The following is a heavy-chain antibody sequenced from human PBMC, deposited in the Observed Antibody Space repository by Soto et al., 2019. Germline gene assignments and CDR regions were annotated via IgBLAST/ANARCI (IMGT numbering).Heavy chain of an antibody. CDR2: ISYDGTNK. D-gene: IGHD6-13*01. J-gene: IGHJ4*02. V-gene: IGHV3-30*01. Sequence: GGSLRLSCAASGFTFRSYAMDWVRQAPGKGLEWVAVISYDGTNKYYADSVKGRFTISRDNSKNTLSLQLNSLRAEDTAVYYCARGDSNSWFFNWGRGTLVTVSS. CDR1: GFTFRSYA. CDR3: ARGDSNSWFFN.